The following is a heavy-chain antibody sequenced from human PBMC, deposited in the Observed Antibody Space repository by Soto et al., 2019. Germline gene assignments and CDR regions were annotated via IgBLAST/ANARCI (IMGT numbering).Heavy chain of an antibody. Sequence: QVQLQQSGAEVKKPGASVKVSCKASGYSFATHGISWVRQAPGQGLQWMGWITPNNGDTNYAQRLQGRLTMTTDTSTTTAYMELRSLRSDDTAVYFCARLAPCSGGICYSRPLYYWGQGTLVTVSS. CDR3: ARLAPCSGGICYSRPLYY. D-gene: IGHD2-15*01. V-gene: IGHV1-18*01. J-gene: IGHJ4*02. CDR1: GYSFATHG. CDR2: ITPNNGDT.